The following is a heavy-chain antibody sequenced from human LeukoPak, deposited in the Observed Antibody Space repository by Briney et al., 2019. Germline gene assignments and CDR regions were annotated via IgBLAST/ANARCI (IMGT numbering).Heavy chain of an antibody. CDR2: INSDGTST. J-gene: IGHJ4*02. CDR3: ARSNYGYGNFDY. D-gene: IGHD5-18*01. Sequence: QAGGSLRLSCAASGFTLSRFWMHWVRQAPGKGLVWVSRINSDGTSTSYADSVKGRFTISKDNAKNTLYLQMNSLRADDTAVYYCARSNYGYGNFDYWGQGTLVTVSS. CDR1: GFTLSRFW. V-gene: IGHV3-74*01.